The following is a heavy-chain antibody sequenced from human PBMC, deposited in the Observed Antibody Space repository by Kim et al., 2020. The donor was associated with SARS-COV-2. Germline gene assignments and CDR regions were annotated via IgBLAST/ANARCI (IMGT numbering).Heavy chain of an antibody. D-gene: IGHD2-8*01. J-gene: IGHJ6*02. V-gene: IGHV3-23*01. Sequence: GGSLRLSCAASGFTFSNYAMNWVRQAPGKGLGWVSAITADPGSTYHVDSVKGRFTISRDNSKNTLSLQMSSLRAEDTAVYYCATAVSQTYYYGMDVWGQGTTVTVSS. CDR1: GFTFSNYA. CDR2: ITADPGST. CDR3: ATAVSQTYYYGMDV.